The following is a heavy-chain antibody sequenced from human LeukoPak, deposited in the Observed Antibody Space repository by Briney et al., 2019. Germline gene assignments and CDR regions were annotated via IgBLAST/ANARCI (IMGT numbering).Heavy chain of an antibody. D-gene: IGHD3-3*01. V-gene: IGHV3-7*01. Sequence: GGSLSLSCVASGLNFNSRWMDWVRRAPGQGLEWVASIKEDGSEKYYVDSVRGRFTISRDNTMNSLYLQMSSLRAEDTAVYYCATDRGWRTSGYYLYYFEYWGQGTLVTYSS. J-gene: IGHJ4*02. CDR2: IKEDGSEK. CDR1: GLNFNSRW. CDR3: ATDRGWRTSGYYLYYFEY.